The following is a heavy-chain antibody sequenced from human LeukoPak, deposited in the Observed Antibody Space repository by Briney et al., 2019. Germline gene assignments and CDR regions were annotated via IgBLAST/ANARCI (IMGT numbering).Heavy chain of an antibody. CDR3: ARGVFLYYGSSGYYLY. V-gene: IGHV1-2*02. J-gene: IGHJ4*02. D-gene: IGHD3-22*01. CDR2: INPNSGGT. Sequence: SSVKVSCKASGYTFTGYYMHSVRQAAGQGLKGMGWINPNSGGTNYAQKFHGRVTMTRDTSISTAYMELSRLRSDDTAVYYCARGVFLYYGSSGYYLYWGQGTLVTVSS. CDR1: GYTFTGYY.